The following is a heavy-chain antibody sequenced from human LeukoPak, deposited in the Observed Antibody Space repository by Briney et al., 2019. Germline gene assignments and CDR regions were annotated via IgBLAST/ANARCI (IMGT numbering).Heavy chain of an antibody. CDR2: IIPILGIA. Sequence: SVKVSCKASGGTFSSYTISWVRQAPGQGLEWMGRIIPILGIANCAQKFQGRVTITADKSTSTAYMELSSLRSEDTAVYYCASTFGYCSSTSCSAFDNWGQGTLVTVSS. CDR1: GGTFSSYT. CDR3: ASTFGYCSSTSCSAFDN. D-gene: IGHD2-2*01. V-gene: IGHV1-69*02. J-gene: IGHJ4*02.